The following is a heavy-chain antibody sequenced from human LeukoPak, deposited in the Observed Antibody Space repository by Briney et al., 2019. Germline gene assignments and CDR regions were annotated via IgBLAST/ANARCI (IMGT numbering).Heavy chain of an antibody. J-gene: IGHJ4*02. CDR2: ISVYNGNT. CDR3: ARDLSPMVRGVISDY. CDR1: GYTFTSYG. Sequence: ASVKVSCKASGYTFTSYGIGWVRQAPGQGLEWMGWISVYNGNTNYAQKLQGRVTMTTDTSTSTAYMELRSLRSDDTAVYYCARDLSPMVRGVISDYWGQGTLVTVSS. V-gene: IGHV1-18*01. D-gene: IGHD3-10*01.